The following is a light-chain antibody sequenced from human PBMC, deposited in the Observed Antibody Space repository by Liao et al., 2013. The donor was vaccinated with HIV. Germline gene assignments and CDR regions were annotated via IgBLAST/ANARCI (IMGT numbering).Light chain of an antibody. CDR3: QAWDSSTVV. J-gene: IGLJ2*01. CDR2: QDS. V-gene: IGLV3-1*01. CDR1: KLGNKY. Sequence: SYELTQPPSVSVSPGQTANITCSGDKLGNKYAHWYQQKPGQSPVLVIYQDSKRPSGIPERLSGSNSGNTATLTISGTQAMDEADYYCQAWDSSTVVFGGGTKLTVL.